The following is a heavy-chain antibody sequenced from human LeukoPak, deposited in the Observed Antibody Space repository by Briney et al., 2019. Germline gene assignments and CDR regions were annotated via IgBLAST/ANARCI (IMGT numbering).Heavy chain of an antibody. V-gene: IGHV4-31*03. D-gene: IGHD3-3*01. J-gene: IGHJ4*02. CDR3: ARAVKEIYFDY. CDR1: GFSISSGGYY. Sequence: SQALSLTCTVSGFSISSGGYYWSWIRQHPGKGLEWIGNSNNSGTTYSNPSLRSRVTISVDTSKNQFSLKLSSVTAADTAVYYCARAVKEIYFDYWGQGTLATVSS. CDR2: SNNSGTT.